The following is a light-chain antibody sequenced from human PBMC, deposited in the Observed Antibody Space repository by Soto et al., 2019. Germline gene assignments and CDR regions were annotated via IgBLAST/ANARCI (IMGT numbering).Light chain of an antibody. V-gene: IGKV3-15*01. CDR3: QQYNNWPRT. CDR1: QNVNSN. CDR2: GAS. J-gene: IGKJ2*01. Sequence: EVVMTKSPATLSVSPGERATLSCRASQNVNSNLAWYQQKPGQAPRTLISGASTRASGVPSRFSGSGSGTEFTLTISGLQSEDFAVYYCQQYNNWPRTFGQGTNLEI.